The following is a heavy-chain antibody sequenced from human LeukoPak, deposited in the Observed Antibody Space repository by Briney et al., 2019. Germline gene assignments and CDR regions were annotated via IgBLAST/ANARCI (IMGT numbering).Heavy chain of an antibody. CDR2: VSFGSSYI. D-gene: IGHD4-17*01. V-gene: IGHV3-21*01. J-gene: IGHJ5*02. Sequence: GSLRLSCAASGFTFRDYTMNWVRQSPGKGLQWVSYVSFGSSYISYADSLKGRFTISRDDAKSSVYLEMTSLRAEDTAVYYWARASTEYAVTDGFDTWGPGTPVTVSS. CDR3: ARASTEYAVTDGFDT. CDR1: GFTFRDYT.